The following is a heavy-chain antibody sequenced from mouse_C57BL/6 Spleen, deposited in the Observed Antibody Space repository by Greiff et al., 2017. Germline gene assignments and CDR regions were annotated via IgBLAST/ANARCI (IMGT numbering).Heavy chain of an antibody. J-gene: IGHJ3*01. CDR2: IDPSDSYT. D-gene: IGHD2-2*01. CDR1: GYTFTSYW. V-gene: IGHV1-50*01. Sequence: QVQLKQPGAELVKPGASVKLSCKASGYTFTSYWMQWVKQRPGQGLEWIGEIDPSDSYTNYNQKFKGKATLTVDTSSSTAYMQLSSLTSEDSAVYYCARGGGYGYAWFAYWGQGTLVTVSA. CDR3: ARGGGYGYAWFAY.